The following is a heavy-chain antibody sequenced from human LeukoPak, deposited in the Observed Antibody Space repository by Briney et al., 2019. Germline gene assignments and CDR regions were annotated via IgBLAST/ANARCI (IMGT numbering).Heavy chain of an antibody. V-gene: IGHV4-59*01. CDR1: GGSISSYY. CDR2: IYDRGST. D-gene: IGHD6-6*01. J-gene: IGHJ4*02. Sequence: SETLSLTCTVSGGSISSYYWSWIRQPPGKGLEWIGNIYDRGSTKYNPSLKSRVTISVDTSKNQFSLRLSSVTAADTAVYYCAGYSDSSVDYWGQGTLVIVSP. CDR3: AGYSDSSVDY.